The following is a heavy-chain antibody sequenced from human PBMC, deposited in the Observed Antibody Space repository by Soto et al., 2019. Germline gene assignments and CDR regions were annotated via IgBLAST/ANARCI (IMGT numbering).Heavy chain of an antibody. CDR2: ISYDGSNK. D-gene: IGHD5-12*01. V-gene: IGHV3-30-3*01. J-gene: IGHJ4*02. CDR1: GFTFSSYA. Sequence: QVQLVESGGGVVQPGRSLRLSCAASGFTFSSYAMHWVRQAPGKGLEWVAVISYDGSNKYYADSVKGRFTISRDNSKNTPYLQMNSLRAEDTAVYYCARDGGYDPYYFDYWGQGTLVTVSS. CDR3: ARDGGYDPYYFDY.